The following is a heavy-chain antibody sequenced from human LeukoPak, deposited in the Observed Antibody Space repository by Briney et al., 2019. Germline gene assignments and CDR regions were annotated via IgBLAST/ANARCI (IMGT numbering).Heavy chain of an antibody. CDR1: GDSVSSNSAA. Sequence: SQTLSLTCAISGDSVSSNSAAWNWITQSPSRGLEWLGRTYYRSKWYNDYVVSVKSRITINPDTSKNQFSLQLNSVTPEDTAVYYCAREAALTAPFDYWGQGTLVTVSS. J-gene: IGHJ4*02. V-gene: IGHV6-1*01. CDR3: AREAALTAPFDY. D-gene: IGHD2-15*01. CDR2: TYYRSKWYN.